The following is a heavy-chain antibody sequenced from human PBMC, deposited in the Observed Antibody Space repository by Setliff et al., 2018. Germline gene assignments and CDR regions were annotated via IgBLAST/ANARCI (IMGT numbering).Heavy chain of an antibody. CDR1: GFTFSSYA. CDR2: IHGEGINT. Sequence: GESLKISCAASGFTFSSYAMSWVRQAPGKGLEWVSAIHGEGINTYYADSVKGRFTISRDNSKNTLFLQMNSLRADDTAVYYCMKKIIAGGGPPYDYFDYWGQGTLVTVSS. J-gene: IGHJ4*02. D-gene: IGHD1-26*01. CDR3: MKKIIAGGGPPYDYFDY. V-gene: IGHV3-23*01.